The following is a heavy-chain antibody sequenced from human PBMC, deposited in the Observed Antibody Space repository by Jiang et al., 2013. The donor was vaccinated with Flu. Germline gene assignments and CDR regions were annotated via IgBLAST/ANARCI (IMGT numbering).Heavy chain of an antibody. D-gene: IGHD6-13*01. J-gene: IGHJ5*02. CDR1: GYTFTSYY. CDR3: ARQPGIAAVLNWFDP. V-gene: IGHV1-46*01. CDR2: INPSGGST. Sequence: SGAEVKKPGASVKVSCKASGYTFTSYYMHWVRQAPGQGLEWMGIINPSGGSTSYAQKFQGRVTMTRDTSTSTVYMELSSLRSEDTAVYYCARQPGIAAVLNWFDPWGQGTLVTVSS.